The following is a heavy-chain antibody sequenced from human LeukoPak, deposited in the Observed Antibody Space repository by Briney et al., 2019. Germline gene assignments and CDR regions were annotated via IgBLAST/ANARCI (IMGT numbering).Heavy chain of an antibody. D-gene: IGHD1-14*01. Sequence: SVKVSCKASGGTFISYAISWVRQAPGQGLEWMGGIIPIFGTANYAQKFQGRVTMTRNTSIGTAYMELSSLRSEDTAIYYCVRVPPGTTIYAYWGQGTLVTVSS. CDR1: GGTFISYA. CDR3: VRVPPGTTIYAY. V-gene: IGHV1-69*05. J-gene: IGHJ4*02. CDR2: IIPIFGTA.